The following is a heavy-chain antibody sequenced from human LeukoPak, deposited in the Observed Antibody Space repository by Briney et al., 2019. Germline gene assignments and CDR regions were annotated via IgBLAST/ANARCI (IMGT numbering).Heavy chain of an antibody. Sequence: SETLSLTCTVSGYSIINSGYYWGRIRQPPGKGLEWIGNMYHSGSTYYNPSLKSRVTISVDTSKNQFSLKLRSVTAADAAVYYCAEGDPDGFDIWGQGTMVTVSS. CDR3: AEGDPDGFDI. V-gene: IGHV4-38-2*02. D-gene: IGHD5-24*01. J-gene: IGHJ3*02. CDR1: GYSIINSGYY. CDR2: MYHSGST.